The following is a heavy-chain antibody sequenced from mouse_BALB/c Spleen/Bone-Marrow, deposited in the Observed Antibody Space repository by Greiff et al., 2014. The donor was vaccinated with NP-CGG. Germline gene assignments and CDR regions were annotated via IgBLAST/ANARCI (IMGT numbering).Heavy chain of an antibody. Sequence: VQLQQSGPELVKPGASVKMSCKASGYSFTDYFMNWVMQSHGKGLEWIGRINPCNGDTFYNQKFKGKATLTADKSSSTAHMETRRLASEDSSVYYCARSGDNCIGYFDYWGQGTTLTVSS. CDR2: INPCNGDT. CDR1: GYSFTDYF. CDR3: ARSGDNCIGYFDY. J-gene: IGHJ2*01. V-gene: IGHV1-20*02. D-gene: IGHD1-3*01.